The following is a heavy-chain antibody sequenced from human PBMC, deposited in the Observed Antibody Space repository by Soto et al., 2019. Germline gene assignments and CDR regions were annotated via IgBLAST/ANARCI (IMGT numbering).Heavy chain of an antibody. Sequence: GGSLRLSCAASGFSFSSYWMSWVRQAPGKGLEWVGNIKQDGSEKYFVDSVKGRFTISRDNAKNSLFLQMNSLRAGDTAAYYCARGWGYSGYYGMDVWGQGTTVTVSS. CDR3: ARGWGYSGYYGMDV. CDR2: IKQDGSEK. J-gene: IGHJ6*02. D-gene: IGHD5-12*01. CDR1: GFSFSSYW. V-gene: IGHV3-7*01.